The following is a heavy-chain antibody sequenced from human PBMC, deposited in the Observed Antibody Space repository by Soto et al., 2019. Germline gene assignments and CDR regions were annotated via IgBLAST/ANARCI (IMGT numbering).Heavy chain of an antibody. CDR2: LSGSGGST. D-gene: IGHD4-17*01. J-gene: IGHJ5*02. CDR3: AKDPGMTTLYKWFDP. Sequence: EVQLLESGGGLVQPGGSLRLSCAASGFTFSSYAMSWVRQAPGKGLEWVSALSGSGGSTYYADSVKGRFTISRDNSKNTLYLQMNSLRAEDTAVYYCAKDPGMTTLYKWFDPLGQGTLVTVSS. CDR1: GFTFSSYA. V-gene: IGHV3-23*01.